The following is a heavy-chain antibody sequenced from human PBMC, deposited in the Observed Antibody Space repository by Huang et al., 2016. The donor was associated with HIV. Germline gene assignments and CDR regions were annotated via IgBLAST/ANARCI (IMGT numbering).Heavy chain of an antibody. Sequence: QVQLVQSGAEVKKPGASVKVSCKASGFNFNNYDFNWVRQASGQGLEWMGGMNPKSGNTGDAQKFQGRVTMTRNTSITTAYMELRSLRSEDTAVYYCARARGFLYDSTGYYSRYYFDSWGQGTLVTISS. V-gene: IGHV1-8*02. J-gene: IGHJ4*02. CDR3: ARARGFLYDSTGYYSRYYFDS. CDR2: MNPKSGNT. D-gene: IGHD3-22*01. CDR1: GFNFNNYD.